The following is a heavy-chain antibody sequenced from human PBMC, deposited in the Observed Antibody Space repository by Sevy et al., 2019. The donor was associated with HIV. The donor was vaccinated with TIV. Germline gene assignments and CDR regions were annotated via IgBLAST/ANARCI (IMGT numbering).Heavy chain of an antibody. Sequence: GGSLRLSCEASGFNFSKVWMSWVRQAPGKGLEWVAHIKNKVDGETTDYAAPVRGRFTISREDSKNSLFLQMNSLKIEDTAVYYCTTGGSLFQHWGQGTLVTVSS. CDR1: GFNFSKVW. CDR2: IKNKVDGETT. J-gene: IGHJ1*01. D-gene: IGHD3-10*01. CDR3: TTGGSLFQH. V-gene: IGHV3-15*01.